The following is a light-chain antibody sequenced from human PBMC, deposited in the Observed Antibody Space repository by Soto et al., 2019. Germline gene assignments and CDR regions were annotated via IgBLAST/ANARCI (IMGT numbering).Light chain of an antibody. CDR2: ENN. J-gene: IGLJ3*02. Sequence: QSVLTQPPSVSAAPGQKVTISCSGSSSNIGNNYVSWYQQLPGTAPKLLIYENNKRPSGIPDRFSGSKSGTSATLGITGLQTGGEADYYCGTWDSSLSAGEFGGGTQLTVL. CDR1: SSNIGNNY. CDR3: GTWDSSLSAGE. V-gene: IGLV1-51*02.